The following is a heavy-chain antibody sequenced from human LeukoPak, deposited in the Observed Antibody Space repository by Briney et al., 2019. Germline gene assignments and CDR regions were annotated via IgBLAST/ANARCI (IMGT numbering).Heavy chain of an antibody. CDR1: GGSISSSSYY. V-gene: IGHV4-39*07. CDR2: IYYSGNT. Sequence: SETLSLTCTVSGGSISSSSYYWGWIRQPPGKGLEWIGSIYYSGNTYYSPSLKSRVTISVDTSKNQFSLKLNSLTAADTAVYYCAREQGSWRNGYNSWGQGTLDTVSS. J-gene: IGHJ4*02. CDR3: AREQGSWRNGYNS. D-gene: IGHD5-24*01.